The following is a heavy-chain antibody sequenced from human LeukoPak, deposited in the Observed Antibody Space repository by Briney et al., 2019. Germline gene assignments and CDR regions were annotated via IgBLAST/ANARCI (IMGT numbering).Heavy chain of an antibody. J-gene: IGHJ4*02. Sequence: GGSLRLSCAASGFTFSSYWMHWVRQAPGKGLVWVSRINSDGSSTSYADSVKGRFTISRDNAKNTLYLQMNSLRAEDTAVYYCARGAYDFWGGMYAVYWGQGTLVTVSS. D-gene: IGHD3-3*01. V-gene: IGHV3-74*01. CDR1: GFTFSSYW. CDR2: INSDGSST. CDR3: ARGAYDFWGGMYAVY.